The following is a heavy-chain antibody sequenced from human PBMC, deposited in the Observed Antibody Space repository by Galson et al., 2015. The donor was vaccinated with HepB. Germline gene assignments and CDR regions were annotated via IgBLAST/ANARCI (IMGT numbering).Heavy chain of an antibody. J-gene: IGHJ2*01. D-gene: IGHD3-9*01. V-gene: IGHV3-23*01. Sequence: SLRLSCAPSGFTFGDYTLSWVRQAPGKGLEWVSAISGFGETTYYMDSVKGRFTISRDNSVNTLYLQMNSLRDEDTALYYCVRPQDDFDWWYFGLWGRGTLVTVSS. CDR3: VRPQDDFDWWYFGL. CDR2: ISGFGETT. CDR1: GFTFGDYT.